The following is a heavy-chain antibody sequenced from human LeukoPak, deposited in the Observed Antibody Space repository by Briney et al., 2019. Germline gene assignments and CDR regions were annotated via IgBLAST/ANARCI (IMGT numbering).Heavy chain of an antibody. CDR3: ARGDWYFDL. V-gene: IGHV4-4*07. CDR1: GDSINGYY. J-gene: IGHJ2*01. Sequence: SETLSLTCTVSGDSINGYYWSWVRQPAGQGLEWIGRISTSGSTDYNPSLKSRVTMSIDTSKNQFSLKLNSVTAADTAVYYCARGDWYFDLWGRGPLVTVSS. CDR2: ISTSGST.